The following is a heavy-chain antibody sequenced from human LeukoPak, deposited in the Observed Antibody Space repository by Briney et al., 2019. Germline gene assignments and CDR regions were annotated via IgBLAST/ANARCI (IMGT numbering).Heavy chain of an antibody. Sequence: GGSLRLSCAASGFTFNSYAMTWVRQAPGKGLEWVSGFSGSGFTYYAASVKGRFTISRDNSQNMLFLQMNSLRADDTAIYYCAKIPDYYDTSGNAFRGQGTLVTVSS. CDR2: FSGSGFT. J-gene: IGHJ4*02. CDR3: AKIPDYYDTSGNAF. CDR1: GFTFNSYA. V-gene: IGHV3-23*01. D-gene: IGHD3-22*01.